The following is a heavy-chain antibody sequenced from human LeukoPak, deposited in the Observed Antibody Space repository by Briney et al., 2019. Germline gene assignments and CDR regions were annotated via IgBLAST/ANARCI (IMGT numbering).Heavy chain of an antibody. D-gene: IGHD3-22*01. J-gene: IGHJ5*02. Sequence: PGGSLRLSCAASGFTFSSYSMNWVRQAPGKGLEWVSSISSSSSYIYYADSVKGRFTISRDNAKNSLYLQMNSLRAEDTAVYYCAREYNYYDSSGYYGWFDPWGQGTLVTVSS. CDR2: ISSSSSYI. V-gene: IGHV3-21*01. CDR1: GFTFSSYS. CDR3: AREYNYYDSSGYYGWFDP.